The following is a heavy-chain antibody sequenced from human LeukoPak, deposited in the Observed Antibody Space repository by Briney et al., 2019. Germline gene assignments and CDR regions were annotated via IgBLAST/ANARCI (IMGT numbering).Heavy chain of an antibody. D-gene: IGHD6-13*01. V-gene: IGHV1-69*05. CDR2: IIPIFGTA. CDR3: ARSAAAGTDFDY. J-gene: IGHJ4*02. Sequence: ASVKVSCKASGGTFSSYAISWVRQAPGQGLEWMGRIIPIFGTANYAQKLQGRVTMTTDTSTSTAYMELRSLRSDDTAVYYCARSAAAGTDFDYWGQGTLVTVSS. CDR1: GGTFSSYA.